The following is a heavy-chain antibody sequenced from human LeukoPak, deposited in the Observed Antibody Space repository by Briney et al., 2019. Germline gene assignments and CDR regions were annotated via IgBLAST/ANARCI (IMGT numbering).Heavy chain of an antibody. CDR1: GFTFSNFA. D-gene: IGHD3-22*01. Sequence: GGSLRLSCSASGFTFSNFAMSWVRQAPGKGLEWVSAVSSDGINTYYTDSLKGRFTISRDNSKNTVYLQMNSLRAEDTAVYYCASIVVVMAFDYWGQGTLVTVSS. CDR2: VSSDGINT. V-gene: IGHV3-23*01. CDR3: ASIVVVMAFDY. J-gene: IGHJ4*02.